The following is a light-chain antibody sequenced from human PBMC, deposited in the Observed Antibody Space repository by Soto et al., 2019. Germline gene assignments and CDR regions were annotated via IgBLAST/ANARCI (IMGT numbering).Light chain of an antibody. J-gene: IGLJ1*01. CDR1: SSDIGRYDY. CDR2: RVI. Sequence: QSVLTQPASVSGSPGQSITISCTGTSSDIGRYDYVSWYQQFPGKAPKLMIYRVINRPSGVSDRFSGSKSGTSATLGITGLQTGDEADYYCGTWDTSLPACVFGPGTKVTVL. V-gene: IGLV2-14*03. CDR3: GTWDTSLPACV.